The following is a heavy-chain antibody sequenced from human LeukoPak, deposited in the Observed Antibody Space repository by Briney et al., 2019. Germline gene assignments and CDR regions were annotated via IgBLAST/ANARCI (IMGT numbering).Heavy chain of an antibody. D-gene: IGHD6-6*01. CDR3: AKGYRTSIAARVLHRTVLYYFDY. CDR1: GFTFNNYW. J-gene: IGHJ4*02. Sequence: GGSLRLSCVASGFTFNNYWLHWVRQAPGKGLVWVSGIIFDGSSTRYADSMKGRFTISRDNAKNTLYLQMNSLRAEDTAVYYCAKGYRTSIAARVLHRTVLYYFDYWGQGTLVTVSS. V-gene: IGHV3-74*01. CDR2: IIFDGSST.